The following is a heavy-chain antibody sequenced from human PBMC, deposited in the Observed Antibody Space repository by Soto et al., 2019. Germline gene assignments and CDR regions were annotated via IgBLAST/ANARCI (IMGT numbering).Heavy chain of an antibody. V-gene: IGHV1-69*13. CDR2: IIPIFDTA. D-gene: IGHD2-15*01. Sequence: ASVKVSCKTSGGTFSSYAISWVRQAPGQGLEWMGGIIPIFDTANYAQKFHGRVTITADESTITAYMGLSSLRSEDTALYYCARAPLGYCSGGSCYYDMDVWGQGTTVTVSS. CDR1: GGTFSSYA. J-gene: IGHJ6*02. CDR3: ARAPLGYCSGGSCYYDMDV.